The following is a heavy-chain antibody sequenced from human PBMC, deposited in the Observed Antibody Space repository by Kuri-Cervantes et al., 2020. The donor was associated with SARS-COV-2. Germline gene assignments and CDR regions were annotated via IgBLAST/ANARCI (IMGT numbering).Heavy chain of an antibody. CDR2: ISYDGSNK. Sequence: SCKASGGTFSSYAMHWGRQAPGKGLEWVAVISYDGSNKYYADSVKGRFTISRDNSKNTLYLQMNSLRAEDTAVYYCARDPDDILTGPFDYWGQGNLVHGAS. CDR3: ARDPDDILTGPFDY. V-gene: IGHV3-30*04. J-gene: IGHJ4*02. CDR1: GGTFSSYA. D-gene: IGHD3-9*01.